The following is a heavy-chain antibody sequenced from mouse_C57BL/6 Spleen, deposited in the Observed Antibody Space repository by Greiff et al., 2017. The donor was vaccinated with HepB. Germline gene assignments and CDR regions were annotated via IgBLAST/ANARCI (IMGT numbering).Heavy chain of an antibody. D-gene: IGHD2-5*01. CDR2: IDPEDGET. V-gene: IGHV14-2*01. CDR3: AYSNYAWFAY. CDR1: GFNIKDYY. J-gene: IGHJ3*01. Sequence: EVQLQQSGAELVKPGASVKLSCTASGFNIKDYYMHWVKQRTEQGLEWIGRIDPEDGETKYAPNFQGKATITADTSSNTAYLQLSSLTAEDTAVYYCAYSNYAWFAYWGQGTLVTVSA.